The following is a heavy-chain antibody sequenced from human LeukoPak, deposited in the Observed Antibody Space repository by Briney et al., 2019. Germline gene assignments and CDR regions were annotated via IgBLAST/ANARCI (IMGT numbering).Heavy chain of an antibody. V-gene: IGHV3-23*01. CDR2: IGGDGRST. CDR1: GFSFSNYA. CDR3: AKGAGGPPDY. D-gene: IGHD1-26*01. J-gene: IGHJ4*02. Sequence: GGSLRLSCAASGFSFSNYAMTWVRQAPGKGLEWVSAIGGDGRSTYYADSVKGRFTISRDNSKNTLYLQMNSLRAEDTALYYCAKGAGGPPDYWGLGTLVTVSS.